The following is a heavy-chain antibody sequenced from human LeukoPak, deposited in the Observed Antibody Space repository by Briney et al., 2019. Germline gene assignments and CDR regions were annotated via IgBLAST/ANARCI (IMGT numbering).Heavy chain of an antibody. CDR1: GFTFSSYA. CDR3: AKDDYGDYVRWFDP. Sequence: PGGSLRLSCAASGFTFSSYAMSWVRQAPGKGLEWVSAISGSGGSTYYADSGKGRFTISRDNSKNTLSLQMNSLRADDTAVYYCAKDDYGDYVRWFDPWGQGTLVTVSS. CDR2: ISGSGGST. V-gene: IGHV3-23*01. J-gene: IGHJ5*02. D-gene: IGHD4-17*01.